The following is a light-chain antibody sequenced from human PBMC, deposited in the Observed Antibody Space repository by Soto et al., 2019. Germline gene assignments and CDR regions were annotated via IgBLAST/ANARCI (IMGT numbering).Light chain of an antibody. J-gene: IGLJ1*01. Sequence: QSVLTQPPSASGTPGQRVTISCSGSSSNIGSNTVNWYQLLPGSAPKLLIYSNGQRPSGVPDRFSGSRSGTSASLAISGLQSEDEADYYCAAWDGSLKGYVFGTGTKLTVL. CDR3: AAWDGSLKGYV. CDR1: SSNIGSNT. V-gene: IGLV1-44*01. CDR2: SNG.